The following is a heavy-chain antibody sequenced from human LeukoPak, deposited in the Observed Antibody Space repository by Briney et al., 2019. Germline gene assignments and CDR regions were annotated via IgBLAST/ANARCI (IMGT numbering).Heavy chain of an antibody. CDR3: ARGGVGATNAFDI. Sequence: SVKVSCKASGGTFSSYAISWVRQAPGQGPEWMGGIIPIFGTANYAQKFQGRVTITADESTSTAYMELSSLRSEDTAVYYCARGGVGATNAFDIWGQGTMVTVSS. CDR2: IIPIFGTA. J-gene: IGHJ3*02. CDR1: GGTFSSYA. V-gene: IGHV1-69*13. D-gene: IGHD1-26*01.